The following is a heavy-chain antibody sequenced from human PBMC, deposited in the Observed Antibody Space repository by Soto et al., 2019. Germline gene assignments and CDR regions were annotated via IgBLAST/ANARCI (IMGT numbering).Heavy chain of an antibody. J-gene: IGHJ5*02. V-gene: IGHV4-30-4*01. Sequence: PSENLSLASTVSGGSISSGDYYWSWIRQPPGKGLEWIGYIYYSGSTYYNPSLKSRVTISVDTSKNQFSLKLSSVTAADTAVYYCARERSYYDILTGPPSYNWFDPWGQGTLVTVSS. D-gene: IGHD3-9*01. CDR2: IYYSGST. CDR1: GGSISSGDYY. CDR3: ARERSYYDILTGPPSYNWFDP.